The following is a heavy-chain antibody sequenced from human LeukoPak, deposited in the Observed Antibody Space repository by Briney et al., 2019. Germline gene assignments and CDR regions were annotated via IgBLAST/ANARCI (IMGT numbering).Heavy chain of an antibody. CDR2: IYYSGST. CDR1: GGSISSGGYY. J-gene: IGHJ6*02. Sequence: SETLSLTCTVSGGSISSGGYYWSWIRQHPGKGLEWIGYIYYSGSTYYNQSLKSRVTISVDTSKNQFSLKLSSVTAADTAVYYCARDILTGPYYYYYGMDVWGQGTTVTVSS. V-gene: IGHV4-31*03. CDR3: ARDILTGPYYYYYGMDV. D-gene: IGHD3-9*01.